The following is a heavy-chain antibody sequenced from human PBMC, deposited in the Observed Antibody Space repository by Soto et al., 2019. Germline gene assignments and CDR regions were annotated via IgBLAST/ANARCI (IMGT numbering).Heavy chain of an antibody. J-gene: IGHJ5*02. V-gene: IGHV3-23*01. CDR1: GFTFSTYA. Sequence: EVQLLESGGGSVQPGESLRLSCAASGFTFSTYAMDWVRQAPGKGLEWVSAISGSGDTTYYADSVKGRFTISRDNSKNTLCLQMNSLTAEDTAIYYCATELSSWRGFGIGPWGQGPLVTVSS. CDR3: ATELSSWRGFGIGP. CDR2: ISGSGDTT. D-gene: IGHD3-3*01.